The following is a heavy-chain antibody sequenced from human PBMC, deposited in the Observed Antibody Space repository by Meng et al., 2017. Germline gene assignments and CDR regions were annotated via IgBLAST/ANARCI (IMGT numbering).Heavy chain of an antibody. CDR2: TYYRSKWYN. J-gene: IGHJ4*02. CDR3: ASGWSMFQT. Sequence: QLQQSGPGLMKPSQTLPLTCAISGDTVSSDSAAWNWIRQSPSRGFEWLGRTYYRSKWYNDFAVSVKSLIIINPNTSKNHFSLQLNSVTPEDTAVYYCASGWSMFQTWGQGTLVTVSS. D-gene: IGHD3-10*02. V-gene: IGHV6-1*01. CDR1: GDTVSSDSAA.